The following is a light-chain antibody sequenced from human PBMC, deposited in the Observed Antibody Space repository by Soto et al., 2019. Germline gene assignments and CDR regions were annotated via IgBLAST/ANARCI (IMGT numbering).Light chain of an antibody. Sequence: EIVLTQSPGTLSLSPGERATLSCRASQSVSSSYLAWDQQKTGQAPRLLIYGASSRATGIPDRFSGSGSGTDFTLTISRLEPEDFAVYYCQQYGSSQYTFGQGTKLEIK. V-gene: IGKV3-20*01. CDR1: QSVSSSY. J-gene: IGKJ2*01. CDR2: GAS. CDR3: QQYGSSQYT.